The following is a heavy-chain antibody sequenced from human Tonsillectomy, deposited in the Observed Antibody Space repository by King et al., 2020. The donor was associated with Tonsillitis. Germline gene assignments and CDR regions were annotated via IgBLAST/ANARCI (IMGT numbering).Heavy chain of an antibody. Sequence: VQLVESGGGVVQPGRSLRLSCAPSGFTFTNHGMHWVRQAPGKGLEWVAALSSAGTNEYYADSVKGRFTISRDTSKNTLYLQMHSLGAEDTAVYYCARLEYWGRGTLVTVSS. CDR2: LSSAGTNE. CDR3: ARLEY. CDR1: GFTFTNHG. J-gene: IGHJ4*02. V-gene: IGHV3-33*05.